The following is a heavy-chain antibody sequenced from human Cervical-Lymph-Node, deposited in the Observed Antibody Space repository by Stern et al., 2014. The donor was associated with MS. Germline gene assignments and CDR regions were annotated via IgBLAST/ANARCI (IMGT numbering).Heavy chain of an antibody. CDR1: GGSISSGDNY. CDR3: ARVPDYGDAFFDY. V-gene: IGHV4-30-4*01. CDR2: IHYSGGT. Sequence: QVQLQESGPGLVKPSQTLSLTCTVSGGSISSGDNYWSWIRQPPGKGPEWIGYIHYSGGTYFNPSLKSRATISADTSKNPFSLKLTSMTAADTAVYYCARVPDYGDAFFDYWGQGILVTVSS. J-gene: IGHJ4*02. D-gene: IGHD4-17*01.